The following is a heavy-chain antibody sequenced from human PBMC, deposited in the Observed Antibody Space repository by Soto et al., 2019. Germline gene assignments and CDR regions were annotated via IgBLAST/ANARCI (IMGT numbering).Heavy chain of an antibody. J-gene: IGHJ6*03. CDR3: ARSRWDYGDYSGTPSSWGYYMDV. V-gene: IGHV1-2*04. CDR2: INPNSGGT. D-gene: IGHD4-17*01. Sequence: ASVKVSCKASGYTFTGYYMHWVRQAPGQGLEWMGWINPNSGGTNYAQKFQGWVTMTRDTSISTAYMELSRLRSDDTAVYYCARSRWDYGDYSGTPSSWGYYMDVWGKGTTVTVSS. CDR1: GYTFTGYY.